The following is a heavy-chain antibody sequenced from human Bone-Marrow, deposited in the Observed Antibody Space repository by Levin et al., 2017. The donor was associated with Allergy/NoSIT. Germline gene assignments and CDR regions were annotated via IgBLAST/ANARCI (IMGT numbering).Heavy chain of an antibody. D-gene: IGHD5-12*01. CDR1: GYTFTSFD. Sequence: ASVKVSCKTSGYTFTSFDINWVRQATGQGLEWMGWMYPNSDNAGYAQKFQGRVTMTRNTSIHTAYMELSSLRSEDTAIYYCARGELGSGYLFDYWGQGTLVTVSS. V-gene: IGHV1-8*01. CDR3: ARGELGSGYLFDY. J-gene: IGHJ4*02. CDR2: MYPNSDNA.